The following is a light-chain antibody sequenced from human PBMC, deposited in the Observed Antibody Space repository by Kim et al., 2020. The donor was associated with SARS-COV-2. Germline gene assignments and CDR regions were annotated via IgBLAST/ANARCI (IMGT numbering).Light chain of an antibody. V-gene: IGLV3-19*01. CDR1: SLRSYY. CDR2: GRD. J-gene: IGLJ2*01. CDR3: KSRDSRGKVV. Sequence: SELTQDPAVSVALGQTVRITCQGDSLRSYYATWYQQKSGQAPVLVFYGRDKRPSGIPDRFSGSSSGNTASLTITGAQAADEADYYCKSRDSRGKVVFGGGTKVTVL.